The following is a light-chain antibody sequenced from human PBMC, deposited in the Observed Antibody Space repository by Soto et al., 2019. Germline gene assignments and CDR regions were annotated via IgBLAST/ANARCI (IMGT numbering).Light chain of an antibody. J-gene: IGLJ2*01. Sequence: QSALTQPASVSGSPGQSITISCTGTSSDVGGYNYVSWYQQHPAKAPKLMIYEVNNRPSGVSNRFSGSKSDNTASLTISGLQAEDEADYYCSSYTSSTTLVFDGGTKVTVL. CDR3: SSYTSSTTLV. CDR1: SSDVGGYNY. CDR2: EVN. V-gene: IGLV2-14*01.